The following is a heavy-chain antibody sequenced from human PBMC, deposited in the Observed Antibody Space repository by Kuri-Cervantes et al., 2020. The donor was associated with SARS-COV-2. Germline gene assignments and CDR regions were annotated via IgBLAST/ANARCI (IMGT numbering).Heavy chain of an antibody. Sequence: ASVKVSCKASGYTFTSYAMHWVRQAPGQRLEWMGWINAGNGNTKYSQKFQGRVTMTTDTSTSTAYMELRSLRSEDTAVYYCARDGRITIFGVVNNWFDPWGQGTLVTVSS. CDR3: ARDGRITIFGVVNNWFDP. V-gene: IGHV1-3*01. J-gene: IGHJ5*02. CDR1: GYTFTSYA. CDR2: INAGNGNT. D-gene: IGHD3-3*01.